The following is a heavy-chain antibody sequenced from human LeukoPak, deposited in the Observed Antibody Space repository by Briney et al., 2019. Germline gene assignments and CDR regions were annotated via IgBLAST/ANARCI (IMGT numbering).Heavy chain of an antibody. CDR2: IWHDGTNT. V-gene: IGHV3-33*01. J-gene: IGHJ4*01. CDR1: GFTFSAYG. D-gene: IGHD3-10*01. Sequence: PGGSLRLSCAASGFTFSAYGMHWVRQAPGKGLEWVAFIWHDGTNTFYADSVKGRFTISRDNSKNTVYLEMNSLRAEDTAVYYCARDGTGTTLVRGVMGNFDYWGEGTLATVSS. CDR3: ARDGTGTTLVRGVMGNFDY.